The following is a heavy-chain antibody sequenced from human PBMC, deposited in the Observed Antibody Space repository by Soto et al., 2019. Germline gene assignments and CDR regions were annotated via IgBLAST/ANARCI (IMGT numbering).Heavy chain of an antibody. CDR2: IIPIFGTA. Sequence: SVKVSCKASGGTFSSYAISWVRQAPGQGLEWMGGIIPIFGTANYAQKFQGRVTITADESTSTAYMELSSLRSEDTAVYYCARNSGLRFLEYYYYGMDVWGQGTTVTVSS. J-gene: IGHJ6*02. CDR3: ARNSGLRFLEYYYYGMDV. V-gene: IGHV1-69*13. D-gene: IGHD3-3*01. CDR1: GGTFSSYA.